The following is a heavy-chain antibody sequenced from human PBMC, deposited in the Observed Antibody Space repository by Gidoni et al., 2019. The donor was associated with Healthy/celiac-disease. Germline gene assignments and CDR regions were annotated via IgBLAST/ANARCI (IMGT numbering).Heavy chain of an antibody. CDR1: GGTFSSYA. D-gene: IGHD6-19*01. Sequence: QVQLVQSGAEVKKPGSSVKVSCKASGGTFSSYAISWVRQAPGQGLEWMGGIIPIFGTANYAQKCQGRVTITADESTSTAFMELSSLRSEDTAIYYCASNDIAVAGMGADYWGQGTLVTVSS. CDR3: ASNDIAVAGMGADY. J-gene: IGHJ4*02. CDR2: IIPIFGTA. V-gene: IGHV1-69*01.